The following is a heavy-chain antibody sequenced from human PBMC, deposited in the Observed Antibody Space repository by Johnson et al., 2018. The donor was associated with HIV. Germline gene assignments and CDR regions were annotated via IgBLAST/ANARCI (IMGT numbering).Heavy chain of an antibody. V-gene: IGHV3-30*03. J-gene: IGHJ3*02. CDR2: IAYDGSNK. CDR3: TRSSTVLTPHDI. D-gene: IGHD4-23*01. CDR1: GFTFSNYV. Sequence: QVQLVESGGGLVQSGGSLRLSCAASGFTFSNYVMSWVRQAPGKGLEWVAVIAYDGSNKYYVDSVKGRFTISRDNSKNTLYLQMKSLRAEDMAVYYCTRSSTVLTPHDIWGQGTMVTVSS.